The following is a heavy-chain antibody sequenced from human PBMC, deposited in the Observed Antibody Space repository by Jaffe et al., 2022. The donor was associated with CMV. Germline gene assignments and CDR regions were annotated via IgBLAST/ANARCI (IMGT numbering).Heavy chain of an antibody. V-gene: IGHV4-34*01. CDR2: INHSGST. D-gene: IGHD6-6*01. CDR3: ARGGVAAYTH. Sequence: QVQLQQWGAGLLKPSETLSLTCAVYGGSFSGYYWSWIRQPPGKGLEWIGEINHSGSTNYNPSLKSRVTISVDTSKNQFSLKLSSVTAADTAVYYCARGGVAAYTHWGQGTLVTVSS. J-gene: IGHJ4*02. CDR1: GGSFSGYY.